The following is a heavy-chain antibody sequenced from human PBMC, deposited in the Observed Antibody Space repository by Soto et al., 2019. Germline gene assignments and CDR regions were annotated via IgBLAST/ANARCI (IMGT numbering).Heavy chain of an antibody. Sequence: WWSLRLSCAASIFTFSTYAMSWFRQAPGKGLEWVSGISGGGGDTSYADSVRGRFTCSRDNSKNTLYLQMNSLRAEDTAVYYCAKNPPGGDYVDYWGQGTLVTVSS. CDR2: ISGGGGDT. CDR1: IFTFSTYA. V-gene: IGHV3-23*01. J-gene: IGHJ4*02. D-gene: IGHD4-17*01. CDR3: AKNPPGGDYVDY.